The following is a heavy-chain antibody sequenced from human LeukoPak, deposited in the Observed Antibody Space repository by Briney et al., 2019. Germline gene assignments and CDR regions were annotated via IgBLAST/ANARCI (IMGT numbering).Heavy chain of an antibody. CDR1: GPSFGDLF. V-gene: IGHV4-34*01. J-gene: IGHJ5*02. D-gene: IGHD3-9*01. CDR3: ARDFEVGVDP. Sequence: SETRSLTCGVYGPSFGDLFWNWVRQAPGKGLEWIGEINPGGSTNFNPSLKSRVTMSVDTSKNQFPVKLNSVSAADPAVYYCARDFEVGVDPWGQGALVTVSS. CDR2: INPGGST.